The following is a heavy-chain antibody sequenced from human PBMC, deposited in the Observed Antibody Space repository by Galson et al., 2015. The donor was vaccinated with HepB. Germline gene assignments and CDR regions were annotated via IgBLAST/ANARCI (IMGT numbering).Heavy chain of an antibody. V-gene: IGHV1-69*13. J-gene: IGHJ6*03. Sequence: SVKVSCKASGGTFSSYAISWVRQAPGQGLEWMGGIIPIFGTANYAQKFQGRVTITADESTSTAYMELSSLRSEDTAVYYCARGIAAAGTFRYYYYMDVWGKGTTVTVSS. CDR1: GGTFSSYA. CDR3: ARGIAAAGTFRYYYYMDV. D-gene: IGHD6-13*01. CDR2: IIPIFGTA.